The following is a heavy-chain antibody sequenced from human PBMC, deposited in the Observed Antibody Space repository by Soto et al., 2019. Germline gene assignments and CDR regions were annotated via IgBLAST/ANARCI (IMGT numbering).Heavy chain of an antibody. CDR1: GGTFSDFA. V-gene: IGHV1-69*06. Sequence: QVQLVQSGAEMRKPGSSLRVSCKASGGTFSDFAFSWVRQAPGQGLEWMGGIVPRFGSPNYAQKFGRRVTFSADTSPSTVYMEVSSLRFADTAGYFCARDRLQLRLGIYSFNGMDVWGQGTTITVSS. D-gene: IGHD3-16*01. CDR3: ARDRLQLRLGIYSFNGMDV. CDR2: IVPRFGSP. J-gene: IGHJ6*02.